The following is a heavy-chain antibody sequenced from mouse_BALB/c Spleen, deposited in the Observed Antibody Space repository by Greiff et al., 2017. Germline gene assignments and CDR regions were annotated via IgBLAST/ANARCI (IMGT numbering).Heavy chain of an antibody. J-gene: IGHJ4*01. CDR3: ARDRYDGYYAMDY. Sequence: EVQLVESGGGLVQPGGSLRLSCATSGFTFTDYYMSWVRQPPGKALEWLGFIRNKANGYTTEYSASVKGRFTISRDNSQSILYLQINTLRAEDSATYYCARDRYDGYYAMDYWGQGTSVTVSS. CDR2: IRNKANGYTT. CDR1: GFTFTDYY. V-gene: IGHV7-3*02. D-gene: IGHD2-14*01.